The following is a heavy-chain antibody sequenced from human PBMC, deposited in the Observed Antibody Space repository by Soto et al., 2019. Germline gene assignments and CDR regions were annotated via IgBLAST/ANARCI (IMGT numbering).Heavy chain of an antibody. V-gene: IGHV3-21*04. CDR1: GFTFSSYS. J-gene: IGHJ4*02. Sequence: EVQLVESGGGLVKPGGSLRLSCAASGFTFSSYSMNWVRQAPGKGLEWVSSISSSSSYIYYADSVKGRFTISRDNAKNSLFLQKNRPEAEGQGVVYWAKDGGGRGFDYWGQGTLVTVSS. D-gene: IGHD3-16*01. CDR3: AKDGGGRGFDY. CDR2: ISSSSSYI.